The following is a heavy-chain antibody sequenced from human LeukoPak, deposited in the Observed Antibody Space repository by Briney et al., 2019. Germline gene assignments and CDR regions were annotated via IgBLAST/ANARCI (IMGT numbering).Heavy chain of an antibody. Sequence: GGSLRLSCAASGFSFHAYYMSWVRQAPGKGLEWVANIKQDGSESSHVDSVRGRFTISRDNAEHSLYLQMNSLRVEDTAVYYCATSSYGRRDYWGQGTLVTVSS. D-gene: IGHD4-17*01. CDR1: GFSFHAYY. J-gene: IGHJ4*02. CDR3: ATSSYGRRDY. V-gene: IGHV3-7*01. CDR2: IKQDGSES.